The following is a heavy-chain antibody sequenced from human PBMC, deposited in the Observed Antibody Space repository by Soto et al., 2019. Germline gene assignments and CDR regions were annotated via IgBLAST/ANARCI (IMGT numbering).Heavy chain of an antibody. CDR2: IYYSGST. CDR3: ARSTAMKGDAFAI. CDR1: GASIGSVAFY. V-gene: IGHV4-31*03. J-gene: IGHJ3*02. D-gene: IGHD5-18*01. Sequence: SVTLSRTCTVYGASIGSVAFYWRWIRQPPGKGLEWIGYIYYSGSTYYNPSLKSRVTISVDTSKNQFSLKLSSVTAADTAVYYCARSTAMKGDAFAIWGQGTMVT.